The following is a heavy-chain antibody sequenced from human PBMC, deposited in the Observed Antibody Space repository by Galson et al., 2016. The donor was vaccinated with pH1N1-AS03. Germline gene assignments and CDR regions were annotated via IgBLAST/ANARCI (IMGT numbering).Heavy chain of an antibody. Sequence: LRLSCAASGFTFSDYYMSWIRQAPGKGLEWVSCITSSGSTGTTIYYADPVKGRFTISRDNAKNSLYLQMNSLRAEDTAIYYCARGWYDFWSGYLVDPFDDWGQGALVTVSS. CDR2: ITSSGSTGTTI. V-gene: IGHV3-11*01. CDR1: GFTFSDYY. D-gene: IGHD3-3*01. J-gene: IGHJ4*02. CDR3: ARGWYDFWSGYLVDPFDD.